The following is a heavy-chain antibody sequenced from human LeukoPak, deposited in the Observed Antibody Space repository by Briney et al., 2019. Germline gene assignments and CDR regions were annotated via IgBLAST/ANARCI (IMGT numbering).Heavy chain of an antibody. V-gene: IGHV1-46*01. CDR1: GHTFTMYY. CDR2: INPSDGAT. D-gene: IGHD3-16*01. Sequence: GASVKVSCKASGHTFTMYYIHWVRQAPGQGLEWMGMINPSDGATTYAQRFQGRVTMTRDMSTTTVYMDLRSLRSEDTAVYFCAREQRGGPSGSLGGLFASYYTYYYMDVWGRGTTVTVSS. CDR3: AREQRGGPSGSLGGLFASYYTYYYMDV. J-gene: IGHJ6*03.